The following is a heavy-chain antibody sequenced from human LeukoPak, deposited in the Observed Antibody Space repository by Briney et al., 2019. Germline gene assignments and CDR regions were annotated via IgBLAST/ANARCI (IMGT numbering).Heavy chain of an antibody. D-gene: IGHD3-3*01. CDR2: INPNSGGT. CDR1: GYTFTGYY. V-gene: IGHV1-2*02. CDR3: ASYRFLEWLLDY. Sequence: ASVKVSCKASGYTFTGYYMHWVRQAPGQGLEWRGWINPNSGGTNYAQKFQGRVTMTRDTSISTAYMELSRLRSDDTAVYYCASYRFLEWLLDYWGQGTLVTVSS. J-gene: IGHJ4*02.